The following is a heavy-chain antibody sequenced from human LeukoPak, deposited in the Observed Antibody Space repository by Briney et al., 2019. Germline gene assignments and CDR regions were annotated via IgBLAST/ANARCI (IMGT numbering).Heavy chain of an antibody. CDR2: VDGGGGGT. CDR1: GFTFSSFA. J-gene: IGHJ4*02. V-gene: IGHV3-23*01. D-gene: IGHD6-13*01. Sequence: GGSLRLSCAASGFTFSSFALTWVRQAPGRGLEWVSSVDGGGGGTYYADSVKGRFTISRDNSKDTLYLQMNGLRAEDTAVYFCAKQSAGSAAWYSLHYDFWGQGTLVTVSS. CDR3: AKQSAGSAAWYSLHYDF.